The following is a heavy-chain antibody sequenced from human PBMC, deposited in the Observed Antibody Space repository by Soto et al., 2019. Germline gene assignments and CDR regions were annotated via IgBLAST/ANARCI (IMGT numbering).Heavy chain of an antibody. J-gene: IGHJ6*02. CDR1: GFSLSTYW. D-gene: IGHD3-22*01. CDR2: IKNDGSGT. CDR3: ARGPEGDRSGNYGLSV. V-gene: IGHV3-74*01. Sequence: EVQLVESGGGLVQPGGSLRLSCSGSGFSLSTYWIHWVRHLPGKGLVWVSRIKNDGSGTSYADSVIGRFTISRDNAKNTLYLQMNSLRVDDTAVYYCARGPEGDRSGNYGLSVWGQGTTVIVSS.